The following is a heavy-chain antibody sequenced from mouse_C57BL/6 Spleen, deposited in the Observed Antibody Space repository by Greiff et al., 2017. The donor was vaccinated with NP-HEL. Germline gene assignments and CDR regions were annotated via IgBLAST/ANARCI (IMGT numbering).Heavy chain of an antibody. CDR2: ISSGGSYT. CDR3: ARQDDGYFDV. J-gene: IGHJ1*03. Sequence: EVQLQESGGDLVKPGGSLKLSCAASGFTFSSYGMSWVRQTPDKRLEWVATISSGGSYTYYPDSVKGRFTISRDNAKNTLYLQMSSLKSEDTAMYYCARQDDGYFDVWGTGTTVTVSS. V-gene: IGHV5-6*01. CDR1: GFTFSSYG. D-gene: IGHD2-12*01.